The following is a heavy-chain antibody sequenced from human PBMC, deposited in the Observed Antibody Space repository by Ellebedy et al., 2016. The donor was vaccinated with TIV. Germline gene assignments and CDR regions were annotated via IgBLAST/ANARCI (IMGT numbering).Heavy chain of an antibody. CDR2: IHHSGST. J-gene: IGHJ5*02. CDR1: GGSFSGYY. D-gene: IGHD4-11*01. CDR3: ARGLPYSDLPESFDYSNYWFDP. Sequence: MPSETLSLTCAVYGGSFSGYYWSWIRQPPGKGLEWIGEIHHSGSTNYNPSLKSRFTISVDKSKNQFSLKMSSVTAADTAVYYCARGLPYSDLPESFDYSNYWFDPWGQGTLVTVSS. V-gene: IGHV4-34*01.